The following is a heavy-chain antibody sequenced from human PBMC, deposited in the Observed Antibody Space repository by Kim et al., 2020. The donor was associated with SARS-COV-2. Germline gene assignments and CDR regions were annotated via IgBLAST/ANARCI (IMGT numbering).Heavy chain of an antibody. V-gene: IGHV1-69*13. CDR2: IIPIFGTA. CDR3: ARGRDYGDYSYYYYGMDV. Sequence: SVKVSCKASGGTFSSYAISWVRQAPGQGLEWMGGIIPIFGTANYAQKFQGRVTITADESTSTAYMELSSLRSEDTAVYYCARGRDYGDYSYYYYGMDVWGQGTTVTVSS. J-gene: IGHJ6*02. D-gene: IGHD4-17*01. CDR1: GGTFSSYA.